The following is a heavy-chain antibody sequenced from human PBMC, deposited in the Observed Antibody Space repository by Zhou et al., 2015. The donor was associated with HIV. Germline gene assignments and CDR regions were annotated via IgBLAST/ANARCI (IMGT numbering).Heavy chain of an antibody. CDR2: IIPIFGTT. Sequence: QVQLVQSGAEVKRPGSSVKVSCQASGVTFTNYAISWVRQAPGQGLEWMGGIIPIFGTTNYTEKFQDRLTIAADKLTTTVYMQLISLTSEDTAVFYCARSYYDRDGYYPDFWGQGTLVTVSS. J-gene: IGHJ4*02. V-gene: IGHV1-69*06. CDR1: GVTFTNYA. D-gene: IGHD3-22*01. CDR3: ARSYYDRDGYYPDF.